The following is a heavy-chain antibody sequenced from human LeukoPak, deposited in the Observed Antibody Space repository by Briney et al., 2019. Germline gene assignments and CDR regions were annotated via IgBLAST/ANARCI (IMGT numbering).Heavy chain of an antibody. CDR3: AKDGNDFTYYFDY. D-gene: IGHD1-26*01. Sequence: GGSLRLSGAASGFTFSSYGMHWVRQAPGKGLEWVAVISYDGSNKYYADSVKGRFTISRDNSKNTLYLQMNGLRAEDTAVYYCAKDGNDFTYYFDYWGQGTLVTVSS. V-gene: IGHV3-30*18. J-gene: IGHJ4*02. CDR1: GFTFSSYG. CDR2: ISYDGSNK.